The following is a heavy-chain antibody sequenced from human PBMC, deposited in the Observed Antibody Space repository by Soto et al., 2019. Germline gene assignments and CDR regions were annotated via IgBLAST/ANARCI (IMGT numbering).Heavy chain of an antibody. D-gene: IGHD6-25*01. J-gene: IGHJ4*01. Sequence: GGTLGLSCAVSGLTFSPAWINWVRQAPGKGLEWVGRIKSKSHGGTTDFAAPVKVRFAISRDDSKSIAHMEMNSLKIEDTAENYCIAVSYTQRPVIRLDFRGHGILGSLFS. CDR2: IKSKSHGGTT. V-gene: IGHV3-15*07. CDR1: GLTFSPAW. CDR3: IAVSYTQRPVIRLDF.